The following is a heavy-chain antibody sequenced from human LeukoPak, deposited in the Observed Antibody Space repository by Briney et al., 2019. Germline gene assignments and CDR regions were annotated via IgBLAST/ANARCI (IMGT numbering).Heavy chain of an antibody. CDR2: TVSEIDGGAT. CDR1: GFTFNYAW. D-gene: IGHD1-7*01. J-gene: IGHJ6*02. CDR3: TTDEDWNYARKDV. V-gene: IGHV3-15*04. Sequence: PGGSLRLSCAASGFTFNYAWMSWVRQVPGKGLEWVGQTVSEIDGGATDYAAPVKGRFTISRDDSKSTLYLQMNSLKIEDTAVYYCTTDEDWNYARKDVWGQGATVIVSS.